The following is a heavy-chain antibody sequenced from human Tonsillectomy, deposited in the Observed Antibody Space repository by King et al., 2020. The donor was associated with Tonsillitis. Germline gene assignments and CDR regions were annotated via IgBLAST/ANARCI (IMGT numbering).Heavy chain of an antibody. Sequence: TLKESGPALVKPPQTLTLTCTFSGFSLSTSGMCVSWIRQPPGKALEWLALIDWDDDKYYSTSLKTRLTISKDTSKNQVVLTMTNMDPVVTATYYCARMSIAARPGYFDYWGQGTLVTVSS. V-gene: IGHV2-70*01. CDR1: GFSLSTSGMC. CDR2: IDWDDDK. CDR3: ARMSIAARPGYFDY. J-gene: IGHJ4*02. D-gene: IGHD6-6*01.